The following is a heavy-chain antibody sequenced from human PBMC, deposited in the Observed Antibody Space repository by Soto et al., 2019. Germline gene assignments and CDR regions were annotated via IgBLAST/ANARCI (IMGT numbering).Heavy chain of an antibody. Sequence: GASVKVSCKASGGTFSSYTISWVRQAPGQGLEWMGRIIPILGIANYAQKFQGRVTITADKSTSTAYMELSSLRSEDTAVYYCARGSMVRGVILYYGMDVWGQGTTVTVSS. J-gene: IGHJ6*02. CDR3: ARGSMVRGVILYYGMDV. CDR2: IIPILGIA. V-gene: IGHV1-69*02. D-gene: IGHD3-10*01. CDR1: GGTFSSYT.